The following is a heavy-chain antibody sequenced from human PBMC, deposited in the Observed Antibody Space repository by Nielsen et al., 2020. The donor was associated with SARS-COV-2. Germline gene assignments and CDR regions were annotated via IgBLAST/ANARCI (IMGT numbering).Heavy chain of an antibody. D-gene: IGHD6-13*01. CDR2: IVVGSGNT. J-gene: IGHJ4*02. V-gene: IGHV1-58*02. CDR1: GFTSTSSA. CDR3: AAYYSSSWGY. Sequence: SVKVSCKASGFTSTSSAMQWVRQARGQRLEWIGWIVVGSGNTNYAQKFQERVTITRDMSTSTAYMELSSLRSEDTAVYYCAAYYSSSWGYWGQGTLVTVSS.